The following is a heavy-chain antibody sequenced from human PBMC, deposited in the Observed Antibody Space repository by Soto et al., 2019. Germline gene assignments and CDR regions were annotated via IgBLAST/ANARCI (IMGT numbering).Heavy chain of an antibody. D-gene: IGHD3-22*01. CDR3: ARDRSYYDSSGSYSPPY. Sequence: GGSLRLSCAASGFTFRSYAMNWVRQAPGKGLEWVSAISGSAATTHFADSVKGRFTISRDNSKNTLYLQMNSLRAEDTAVYYCARDRSYYDSSGSYSPPYWGQGTLVTVSS. J-gene: IGHJ4*02. CDR2: ISGSAATT. CDR1: GFTFRSYA. V-gene: IGHV3-23*01.